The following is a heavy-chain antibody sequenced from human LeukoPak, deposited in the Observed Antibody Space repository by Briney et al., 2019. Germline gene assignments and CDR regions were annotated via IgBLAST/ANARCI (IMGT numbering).Heavy chain of an antibody. Sequence: GGSLRLSCAASGFTFSSYSMNWVRQAPGKGLEWVSYISSSSSTIYYADSVKGRFTISRDNAKNSLYLQMNSLRAEDTAVYYCARGCSYGYDYWGQGTLVTVSS. J-gene: IGHJ4*02. CDR3: ARGCSYGYDY. V-gene: IGHV3-48*01. CDR2: ISSSSSTI. CDR1: GFTFSSYS. D-gene: IGHD5-18*01.